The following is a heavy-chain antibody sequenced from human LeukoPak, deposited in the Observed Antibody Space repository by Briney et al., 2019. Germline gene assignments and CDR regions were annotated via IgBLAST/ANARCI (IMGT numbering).Heavy chain of an antibody. Sequence: PGGSLRLSCAASGFTFSNAWMSWIRQPPGKGLEWIGEINHSGSTNYNPSLKSRVTISVDTSKNQFSLKLSSVTAADTAVYYCARVVVVIDSSYIDVWGKGTTVTVSS. J-gene: IGHJ6*03. CDR2: INHSGST. V-gene: IGHV4-34*01. D-gene: IGHD3-22*01. CDR3: ARVVVVIDSSYIDV. CDR1: GFTFSNAW.